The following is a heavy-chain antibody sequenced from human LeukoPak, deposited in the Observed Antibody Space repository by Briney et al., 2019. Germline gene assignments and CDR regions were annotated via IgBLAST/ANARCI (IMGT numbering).Heavy chain of an antibody. CDR2: IHYSGSA. CDR1: GGSISSDY. D-gene: IGHD5-18*01. Sequence: SETLSLTCTVAGGSISSDYWSWIRQPPGKGLEWIGYIHYSGSANYSPSLKSRVTISLDTSKNHFSLKLSSVTAADTAVYYCARGNVDTAMVKDYWGQGTLVTVSS. CDR3: ARGNVDTAMVKDY. J-gene: IGHJ4*02. V-gene: IGHV4-59*01.